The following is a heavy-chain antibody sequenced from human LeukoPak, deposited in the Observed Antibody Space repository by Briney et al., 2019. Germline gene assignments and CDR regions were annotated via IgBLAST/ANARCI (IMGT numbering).Heavy chain of an antibody. Sequence: GGSLRLSCAASGFTFSSPGMNWVRQAPGKGLEWVSYISSSGSTIYYADSVKGRFTISRDNAKNSLYLQMNSLRAEDTAVYYCARSSIAARPFYMDVWGKGTTVTVSS. CDR3: ARSSIAARPFYMDV. D-gene: IGHD6-6*01. CDR2: ISSSGSTI. V-gene: IGHV3-48*04. J-gene: IGHJ6*03. CDR1: GFTFSSPG.